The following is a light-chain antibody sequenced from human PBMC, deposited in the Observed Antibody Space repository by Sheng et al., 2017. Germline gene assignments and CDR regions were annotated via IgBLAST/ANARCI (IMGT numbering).Light chain of an antibody. Sequence: DIQMTQSPSFLSASVGDRVTMSCRASQPIGNYVNWYQQKPGRAPKLLIYAASNLQSGVPSRFSGSGSGTDFTLTISGLQTEDVACYYCQESYSSPYMYTFGQGTKLEIK. CDR1: QPIGNY. CDR3: QESYSSPYMYT. J-gene: IGKJ2*01. V-gene: IGKV1-39*01. CDR2: AAS.